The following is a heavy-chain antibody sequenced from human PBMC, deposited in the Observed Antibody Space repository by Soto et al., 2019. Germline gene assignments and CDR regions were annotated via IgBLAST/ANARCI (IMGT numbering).Heavy chain of an antibody. D-gene: IGHD2-15*01. CDR1: GFTFSSYA. CDR2: ISYDGSNK. CDR3: AAHCSGGSCSKGSELFY. Sequence: PGGSLRLSCAASGFTFSSYAMHWVRQAPGKGLEWVAVISYDGSNKYYADSVKGRFTISRDNSKNTLYLQMNSLRAEDTAVYYCAAHCSGGSCSKGSELFYWGQGTLVTVSS. J-gene: IGHJ4*02. V-gene: IGHV3-30-3*01.